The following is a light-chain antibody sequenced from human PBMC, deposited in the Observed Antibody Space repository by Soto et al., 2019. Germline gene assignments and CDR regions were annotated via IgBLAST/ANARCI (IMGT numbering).Light chain of an antibody. CDR3: SSYGGSNNLI. Sequence: QSELTQPPSASGSPGQSVTISCTGTSSDVGGYNYVSWYQQHPGKAPKLIIYEVAQRPSGVPDRFSGSKSGNTASLTVSGLQAQDEADYFCSSYGGSNNLIFGGGTKLTVL. CDR1: SSDVGGYNY. V-gene: IGLV2-8*01. CDR2: EVA. J-gene: IGLJ2*01.